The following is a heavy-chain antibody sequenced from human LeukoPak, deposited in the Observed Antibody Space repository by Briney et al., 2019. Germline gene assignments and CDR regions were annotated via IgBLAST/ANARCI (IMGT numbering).Heavy chain of an antibody. D-gene: IGHD3-10*01. Sequence: SQTLSLTCAVSGGSISSGGYSWSWLRQPPGKGLEWIGYIYHSGSTYSNPSLKSRVTISVDRSKNQFSLKLSSVTAADTAVYYCARGKRRVLWFGELFLWYFDYWGQGTLVTVSS. J-gene: IGHJ4*02. CDR3: ARGKRRVLWFGELFLWYFDY. CDR1: GGSISSGGYS. CDR2: IYHSGST. V-gene: IGHV4-30-2*01.